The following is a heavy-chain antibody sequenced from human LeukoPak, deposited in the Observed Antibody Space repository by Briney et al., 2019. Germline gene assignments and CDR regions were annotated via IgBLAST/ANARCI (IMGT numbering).Heavy chain of an antibody. D-gene: IGHD3-22*01. Sequence: PGGSLRLSCAASGFTFSDYYMSWIRQAPGKGLEWIGEIYHSGSTNYNPSLKSRVTISVDKSKNQFSLKLSSVTAADTAVYYCARQDYYDLRINAWGQGTLVTVSS. CDR3: ARQDYYDLRINA. CDR1: GFTFSDYY. V-gene: IGHV4-34*01. J-gene: IGHJ5*02. CDR2: IYHSGST.